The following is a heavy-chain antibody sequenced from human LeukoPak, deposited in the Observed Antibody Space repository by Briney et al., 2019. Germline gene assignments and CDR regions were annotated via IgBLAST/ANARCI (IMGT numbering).Heavy chain of an antibody. V-gene: IGHV3-23*01. CDR2: ISGSGGST. D-gene: IGHD3-10*01. CDR1: GFTFSSYA. Sequence: GALRLSCAASGFTFSSYAMSWVRQAPGKGLEWVSAISGSGGSTYYADSVKGRFTISRDNSKNTLYLQMNSLRAEDTAVYYCAKDPTSQPHLGHMVRGVMSTSGGQGILVTVSS. CDR3: AKDPTSQPHLGHMVRGVMSTS. J-gene: IGHJ4*02.